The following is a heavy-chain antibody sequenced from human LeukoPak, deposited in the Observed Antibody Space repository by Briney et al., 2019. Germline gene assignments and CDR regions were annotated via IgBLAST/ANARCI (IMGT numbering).Heavy chain of an antibody. CDR3: ARDGLSSSSGLIY. D-gene: IGHD6-19*01. V-gene: IGHV1-18*01. Sequence: ASLKVSCKASGYNFTSHGVSWVRQAPGQGFEWMGWISAYNGHTNYAQNLQGRFTMNTDTSTSTAYMELRSLRSDDTAVYYCARDGLSSSSGLIYWGQGTLVTVSS. CDR1: GYNFTSHG. J-gene: IGHJ4*02. CDR2: ISAYNGHT.